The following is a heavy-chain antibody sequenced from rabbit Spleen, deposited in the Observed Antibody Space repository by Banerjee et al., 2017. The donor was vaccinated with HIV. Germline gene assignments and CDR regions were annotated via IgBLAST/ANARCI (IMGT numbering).Heavy chain of an antibody. CDR3: ARGSATMTLVITGYYLSL. D-gene: IGHD2-1*01. CDR1: GFSFSSNYY. Sequence: QSLEESGGDLVKPEGSLTLTCTASGFSFSSNYYMCWVRQAPGKGLECIACIYADVSGSTWCANWAKGRFTISRTSSTTVTLEMTSLTAADTATYFCARGSATMTLVITGYYLSLWGQGTLVTVS. CDR2: IYADVSGST. V-gene: IGHV1S40*01. J-gene: IGHJ4*01.